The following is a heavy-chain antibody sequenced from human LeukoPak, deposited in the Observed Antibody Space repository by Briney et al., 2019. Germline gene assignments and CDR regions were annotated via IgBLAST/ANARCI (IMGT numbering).Heavy chain of an antibody. CDR1: GFTFSSYW. Sequence: GGSLRLSCAASGFTFSSYWMHWVRQAPGKGLVWVSRINSDGRSTSYADSVKGRFTISRDNAKNTLYLQMNSLRAEDTAVYYCARGAYYDFWSGYYYYYGMDVWGQGTTVTVSS. J-gene: IGHJ6*02. D-gene: IGHD3-3*01. V-gene: IGHV3-74*01. CDR3: ARGAYYDFWSGYYYYYGMDV. CDR2: INSDGRST.